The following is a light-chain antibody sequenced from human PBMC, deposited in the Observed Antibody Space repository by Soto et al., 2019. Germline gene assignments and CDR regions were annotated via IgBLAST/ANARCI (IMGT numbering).Light chain of an antibody. J-gene: IGLJ3*02. Sequence: QSVLTQPPSVSGSPGQSVTISCSGTSSDVGSYNRVSWYQQAPGTAPKLIIYEVSYRPSGVPDRFSGSKSGNAASLTISGLQAEDEADYYCTSYRSSNTLVFGGGTKVTVL. CDR3: TSYRSSNTLV. CDR2: EVS. V-gene: IGLV2-18*02. CDR1: SSDVGSYNR.